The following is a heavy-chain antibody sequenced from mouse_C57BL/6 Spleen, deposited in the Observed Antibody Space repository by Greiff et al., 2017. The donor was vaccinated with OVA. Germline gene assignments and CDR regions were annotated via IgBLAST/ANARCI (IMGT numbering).Heavy chain of an antibody. J-gene: IGHJ1*03. CDR3: ARWGTVGSYWYFDV. CDR2: IDPNSGGT. Sequence: QVQLKQPGAELVKPGASVKLSCKASGYTFTSYWMHWVKQRPGRGLEWIGRIDPNSGGTKYDEKFKSKATLTVDKPSSTAYMQLSSLTSEDSAVYYCARWGTVGSYWYFDVWGTGTTVTVSS. D-gene: IGHD1-1*01. CDR1: GYTFTSYW. V-gene: IGHV1-72*01.